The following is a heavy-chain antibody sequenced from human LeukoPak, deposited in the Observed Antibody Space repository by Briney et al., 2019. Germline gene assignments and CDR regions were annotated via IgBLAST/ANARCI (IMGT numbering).Heavy chain of an antibody. CDR3: ARVDSPSPGFDAFDI. CDR1: GGSISSSSYY. V-gene: IGHV4-39*07. CDR2: IYYSGST. Sequence: SETLSLTCTVSGGSISSSSYYWGWIRQPPGKGLEWIGSIYYSGSTNYNPSLKSRVTISVDTSKNQFSLKLSSVTAADTAVYYCARVDSPSPGFDAFDIWGQGTMVTVSS. D-gene: IGHD3-9*01. J-gene: IGHJ3*02.